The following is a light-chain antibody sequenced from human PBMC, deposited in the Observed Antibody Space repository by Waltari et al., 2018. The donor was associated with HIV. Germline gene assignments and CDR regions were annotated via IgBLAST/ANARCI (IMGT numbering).Light chain of an antibody. CDR1: QSLVDTDGNTY. V-gene: IGKV2-30*01. CDR3: MQATHWSIT. Sequence: DVVMTQSTLSLPVTLGQPASISCRSSQSLVDTDGNTYLNWFQQRPGQSPRRLIYRASHRDSGVPDRFSGSGSGTDFTLKISRVEADDIGIYYCMQATHWSITFGQGTRLEIK. J-gene: IGKJ5*01. CDR2: RAS.